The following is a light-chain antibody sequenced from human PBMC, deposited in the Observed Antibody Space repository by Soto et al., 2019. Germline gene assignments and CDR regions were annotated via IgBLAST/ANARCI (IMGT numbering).Light chain of an antibody. CDR3: QAWVTGIGV. J-gene: IGLJ2*01. CDR2: INSDGSH. Sequence: QPVPTQSPSASASLGASVKSTCTLSSGHSRNAIAWHQQQPEKGPRYLMKINSDGSHIKGDEIPDRFSGSSSGAERYLTISSLQSEDEADYYCQAWVTGIGVFGGATKLTVL. V-gene: IGLV4-69*01. CDR1: SGHSRNA.